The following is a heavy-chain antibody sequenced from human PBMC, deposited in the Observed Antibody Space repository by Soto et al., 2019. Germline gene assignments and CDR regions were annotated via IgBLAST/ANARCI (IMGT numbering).Heavy chain of an antibody. CDR3: ARIRSLVSSGYYAY. Sequence: ASVKVSCKASGYTFTRYAMHWVRQAPGQRLEWMGWINAGNGNTKYSQKFQGRVTITRDTSASTAYMELSSLRSEDTAVYYCARIRSLVSSGYYAYWGQGTLVTVSS. J-gene: IGHJ4*02. D-gene: IGHD3-22*01. CDR1: GYTFTRYA. V-gene: IGHV1-3*01. CDR2: INAGNGNT.